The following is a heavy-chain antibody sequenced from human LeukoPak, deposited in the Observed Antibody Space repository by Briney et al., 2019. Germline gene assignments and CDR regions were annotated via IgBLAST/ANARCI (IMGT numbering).Heavy chain of an antibody. CDR3: ARSRTTVTKDALDY. CDR2: ISSYSNYI. V-gene: IGHV3-21*01. CDR1: GFTFSTYR. J-gene: IGHJ4*02. D-gene: IGHD4-17*01. Sequence: SGGSLRLSCAASGFTFSTYRMNWVRQAPGKGLEWVSSISSYSNYINYADSVKGRFTISRDNAKNSLYLQMNSLRAEDTAVYYCARSRTTVTKDALDYWGQGTLVTVSS.